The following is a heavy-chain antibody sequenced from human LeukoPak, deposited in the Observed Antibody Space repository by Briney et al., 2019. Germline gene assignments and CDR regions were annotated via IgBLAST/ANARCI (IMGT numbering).Heavy chain of an antibody. V-gene: IGHV4-34*01. CDR3: ARHYSGSYPPDY. CDR1: GGSFSGYY. D-gene: IGHD1-26*01. J-gene: IGHJ4*02. Sequence: SETLSLTCAVYGGSFSGYYWSWIRQPPGKGLEWIGEINHSGSTNYNPSLKSRVTISVDTSKNQFSLKLSSVTAADTAVYYCARHYSGSYPPDYWGQGTLVTVSS. CDR2: INHSGST.